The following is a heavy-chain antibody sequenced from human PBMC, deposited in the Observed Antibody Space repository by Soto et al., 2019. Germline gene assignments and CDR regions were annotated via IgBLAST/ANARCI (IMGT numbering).Heavy chain of an antibody. CDR1: GFSLSTGGVG. CDR2: IYWDDDK. CDR3: AHKRVYGDYEDFDY. J-gene: IGHJ4*02. Sequence: QITLKESGPTLVKPTQTLTLTCTFSGFSLSTGGVGVGWIRQPPGKAMEWLALIYWDDDKRYSPSLKSRLNITKHTSKDHLVLTKTHREPVDTSTYSCAHKRVYGDYEDFDYWGQGTLVTVSS. V-gene: IGHV2-5*02. D-gene: IGHD4-17*01.